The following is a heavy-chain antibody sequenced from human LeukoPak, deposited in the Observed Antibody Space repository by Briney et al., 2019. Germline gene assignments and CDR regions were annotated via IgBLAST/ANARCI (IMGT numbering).Heavy chain of an antibody. V-gene: IGHV3-74*01. CDR3: AREPNYGGNPYYYYYGMDV. J-gene: IGHJ6*02. D-gene: IGHD4-23*01. CDR2: INSDGSST. Sequence: GGSLRLSCAASGFTFSSYWMHWVRQAPGKGLVWVSRINSDGSSTSYADSVKGRFTISRDNAKNKLYLQMNSLRAEDTAVYYCAREPNYGGNPYYYYYGMDVWGQGTTVTVSS. CDR1: GFTFSSYW.